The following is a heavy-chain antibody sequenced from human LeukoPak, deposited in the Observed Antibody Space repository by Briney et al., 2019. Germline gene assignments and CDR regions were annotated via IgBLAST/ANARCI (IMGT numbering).Heavy chain of an antibody. CDR2: INPNSGGT. V-gene: IGHV1-2*02. CDR3: ATQATTGWHFS. D-gene: IGHD6-19*01. Sequence: ASVKVSCMASGHTFTGYYMHWIRQAPGQGPEWMGWINPNSGGTNYAQRFQDRVTMTRDTSLSTVYMEVSGLRSDDTAVYYCATQATTGWHFSWGQGTLVTVSS. J-gene: IGHJ5*02. CDR1: GHTFTGYY.